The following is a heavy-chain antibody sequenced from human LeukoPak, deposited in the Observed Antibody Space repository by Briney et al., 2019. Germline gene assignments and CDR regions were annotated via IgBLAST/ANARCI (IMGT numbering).Heavy chain of an antibody. CDR3: ARGKGTGRQYNFDH. D-gene: IGHD1-1*01. J-gene: IGHJ4*02. CDR2: ISGSGGST. CDR1: GFTFSNFG. V-gene: IGHV3-23*01. Sequence: GGSLRLSCAASGFTFSNFGMGWVRQAPGKGLECVSPISGSGGSTSYADFVKGRFTISRDNSKNTLYLQMNSLRPEDTAVYYCARGKGTGRQYNFDHWGQGILVTVAS.